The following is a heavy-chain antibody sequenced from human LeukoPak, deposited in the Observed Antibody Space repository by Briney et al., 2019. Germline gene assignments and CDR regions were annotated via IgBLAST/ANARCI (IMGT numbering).Heavy chain of an antibody. CDR3: AREYSAFEI. D-gene: IGHD1-1*01. Sequence: MASETLSLTCTVSGGSISTYYWSWIRQPPGKGLEWIGYIHYSGSTSYNPSLKSRITISVDTSKNQLSLILNSVTAADTAVYYCAREYSAFEIWGQGTMVTVSS. CDR1: GGSISTYY. CDR2: IHYSGST. V-gene: IGHV4-59*01. J-gene: IGHJ3*02.